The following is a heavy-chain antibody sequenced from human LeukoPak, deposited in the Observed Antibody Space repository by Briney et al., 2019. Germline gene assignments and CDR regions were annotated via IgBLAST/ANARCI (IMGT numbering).Heavy chain of an antibody. CDR2: IRHREYGGTA. V-gene: IGHV3-49*03. J-gene: IGHJ4*02. Sequence: GGSLRLSCATSGFNFGVVAMDWIRQAPGKGLEWVGFIRHREYGGTAEYAASVNGRFAISRVDSKSIVYLQMNDLRTEDTGVYYCARERAGDVDYWGLGTLVTVSS. CDR1: GFNFGVVA. CDR3: ARERAGDVDY.